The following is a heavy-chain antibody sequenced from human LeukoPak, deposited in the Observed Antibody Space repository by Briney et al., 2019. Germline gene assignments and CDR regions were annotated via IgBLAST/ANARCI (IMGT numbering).Heavy chain of an antibody. CDR1: GGSISSSSYY. Sequence: SETLSLTCTVSGGSISSSSYYWGWIRQPPGKGLEWIGSIYYSGSTYYNPSLKSRVTISVDTSRNQFSLKLSSVTAADTAVYYCARGLTGGDYVVWPYYYYGMDVWGQGTTVTVSS. V-gene: IGHV4-39*07. CDR2: IYYSGST. D-gene: IGHD4-17*01. J-gene: IGHJ6*02. CDR3: ARGLTGGDYVVWPYYYYGMDV.